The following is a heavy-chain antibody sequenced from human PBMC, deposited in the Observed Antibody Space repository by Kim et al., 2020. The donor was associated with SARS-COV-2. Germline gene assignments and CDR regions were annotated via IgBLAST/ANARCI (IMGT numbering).Heavy chain of an antibody. CDR1: GFTFSNYW. Sequence: GGSLRLSCAASGFTFSNYWIHWVRQAPGKGLVWVSRINGNARSTSYADSVKGRFTISRDNAKNTVYLQMSSLRAEDTAVYYCASSVHDPAYWGQGTLVTVSS. D-gene: IGHD3-16*01. CDR3: ASSVHDPAY. V-gene: IGHV3-74*01. CDR2: INGNARST. J-gene: IGHJ4*02.